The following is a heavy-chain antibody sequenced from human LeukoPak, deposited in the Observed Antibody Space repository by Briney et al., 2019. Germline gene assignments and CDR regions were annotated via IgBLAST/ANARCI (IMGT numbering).Heavy chain of an antibody. CDR3: AREGLGYSYGY. CDR2: IHSDGSSV. Sequence: PGGSLRLSCAASGFTFSKYWMHWVRQAPGKGLVWVSRIHSDGSSVYYADAVKGRFTISRDNARKTLYLQMNSLSADDTAVYYCAREGLGYSYGYWGQGTLVAVSS. D-gene: IGHD5-18*01. J-gene: IGHJ4*02. CDR1: GFTFSKYW. V-gene: IGHV3-74*01.